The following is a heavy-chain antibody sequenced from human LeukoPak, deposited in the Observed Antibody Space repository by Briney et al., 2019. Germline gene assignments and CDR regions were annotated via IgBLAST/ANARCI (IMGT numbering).Heavy chain of an antibody. CDR2: IYSGGST. J-gene: IGHJ6*03. CDR1: GFTVSSNY. CDR3: AKDGPAPYYYYYMDV. V-gene: IGHV3-66*01. Sequence: GGSPRLSCAASGFTVSSNYMSWVRQAPGKGLEWVSVIYSGGSTYYADSVKGRFTISRDNSKNTLYLQMNSLRAEDTAVYYCAKDGPAPYYYYYMDVWGKGTTVTVSS.